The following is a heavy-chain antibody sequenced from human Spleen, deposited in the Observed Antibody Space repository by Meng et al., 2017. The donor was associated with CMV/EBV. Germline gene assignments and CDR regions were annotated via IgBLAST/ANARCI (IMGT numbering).Heavy chain of an antibody. Sequence: SETLSLTCTVSGGSISSSSYYWGWIRQPPGKGLEWIGSIYYSGSTYYNPSLKSRVTISMDRSKNQFSLKLRSVTAADTAVYYCAREIDYFSGMDVWGQGATVTVSS. CDR2: IYYSGST. CDR3: AREIDYFSGMDV. J-gene: IGHJ6*02. V-gene: IGHV4-39*07. CDR1: GGSISSSSYY. D-gene: IGHD2-21*01.